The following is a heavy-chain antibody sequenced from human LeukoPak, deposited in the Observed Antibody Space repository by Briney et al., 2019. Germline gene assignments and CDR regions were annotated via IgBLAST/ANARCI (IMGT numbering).Heavy chain of an antibody. V-gene: IGHV3-21*01. CDR3: ARDPDILTGPHAFDI. Sequence: GGSLRLSCAASGFTFSSYSMNWVRRAPGKGLEWVSSISSSSSYIYYADSVKGRFTISRDNAKNSLYLQMNSLRAEDTAVYYCARDPDILTGPHAFDIWGQGTMVTVSS. CDR2: ISSSSSYI. D-gene: IGHD3-9*01. J-gene: IGHJ3*02. CDR1: GFTFSSYS.